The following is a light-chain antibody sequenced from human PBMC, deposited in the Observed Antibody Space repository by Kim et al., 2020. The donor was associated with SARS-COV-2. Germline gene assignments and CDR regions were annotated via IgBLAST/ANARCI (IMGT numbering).Light chain of an antibody. CDR1: KLGDKY. Sequence: VPPGQTASITCSGDKLGDKYIWWYQQKPGQSPVLVIYQDNKRPSGIPERFSGSNSGNTATLTISGTQAMDEADYFCQTWDSRTFVLFGGGTQLTVL. J-gene: IGLJ2*01. CDR3: QTWDSRTFVL. V-gene: IGLV3-1*01. CDR2: QDN.